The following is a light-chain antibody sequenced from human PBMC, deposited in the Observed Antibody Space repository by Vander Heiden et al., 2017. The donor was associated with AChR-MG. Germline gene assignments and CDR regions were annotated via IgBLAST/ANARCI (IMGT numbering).Light chain of an antibody. Sequence: QPVLTQSPSASASLGASVKPTCTLNSGHNTYAIAWHPQQPEKGPRFLMKLNSDGSLTKGDGIPHRFSGSSSGAERYLTISSLQSEDEADYYCQIWGTGSRWVFGGGTKLTVV. CDR1: SGHNTYA. J-gene: IGLJ3*02. CDR2: LNSDGSL. V-gene: IGLV4-69*02. CDR3: QIWGTGSRWV.